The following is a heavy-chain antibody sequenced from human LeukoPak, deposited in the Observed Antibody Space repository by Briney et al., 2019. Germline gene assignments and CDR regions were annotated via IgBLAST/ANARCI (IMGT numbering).Heavy chain of an antibody. CDR3: ARGDYYDSSGYYLFDY. CDR1: GGSISSYY. V-gene: IGHV4-59*01. CDR2: IYYSGST. J-gene: IGHJ4*02. D-gene: IGHD3-22*01. Sequence: SETLSLTCTVSGGSISSYYWSWIRQPPGKGLEWLGYIYYSGSTNYNPSLKSRVTISVDTSKNQFSLKLSSVTAADTAVYYCARGDYYDSSGYYLFDYWGQGTLVTVSS.